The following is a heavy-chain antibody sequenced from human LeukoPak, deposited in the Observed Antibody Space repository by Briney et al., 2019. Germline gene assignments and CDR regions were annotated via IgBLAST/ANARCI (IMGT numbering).Heavy chain of an antibody. Sequence: PSETLSLTCTVSGGSISSYYWSWIRQPPGKGLEWIGYIYYSGSTNYNPSLKSRVTISVDTSKNQFSLKLSSVTAADTAVYYCARADYGDYVFDYWSQGTLVTVSS. CDR2: IYYSGST. CDR1: GGSISSYY. CDR3: ARADYGDYVFDY. J-gene: IGHJ4*02. D-gene: IGHD4-17*01. V-gene: IGHV4-59*12.